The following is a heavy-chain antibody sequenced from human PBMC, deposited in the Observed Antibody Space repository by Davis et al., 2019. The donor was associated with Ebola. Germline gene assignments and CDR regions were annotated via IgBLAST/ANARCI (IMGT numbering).Heavy chain of an antibody. J-gene: IGHJ5*02. CDR1: GFTVSSNY. Sequence: GESLKISCAASGFTVSSNYMSWVRQAPGKGLEWVSVIYSGGSTYYADSVKGRFTISRHNSKNTLYLQMNSLRAEDTAVYYCAKDPTTELVWFMFDPWGQGTLVTVSS. CDR3: AKDPTTELVWFMFDP. CDR2: IYSGGST. V-gene: IGHV3-53*01. D-gene: IGHD3-10*01.